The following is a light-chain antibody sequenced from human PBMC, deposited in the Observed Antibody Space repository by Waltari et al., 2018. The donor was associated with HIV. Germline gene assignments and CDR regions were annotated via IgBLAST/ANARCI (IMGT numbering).Light chain of an antibody. CDR3: TSYTSSSTLDVV. J-gene: IGLJ2*01. CDR1: SSDAGGYRY. V-gene: IGLV2-14*01. Sequence: QSALTQPASVSGSPGQSITISCTGTSSDAGGYRYVSWYQHHPGKAPKLMIYEVSSRPSGVSHRFSGSKSGNTASLTISGLQAEDEADYYCTSYTSSSTLDVVFGGGTKLTVL. CDR2: EVS.